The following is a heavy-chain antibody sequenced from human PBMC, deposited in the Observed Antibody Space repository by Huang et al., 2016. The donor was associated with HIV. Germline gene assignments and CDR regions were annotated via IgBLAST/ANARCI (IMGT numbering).Heavy chain of an antibody. CDR1: GGSVSSGSYY. J-gene: IGHJ3*02. Sequence: QVQLQELGPGLVKPSETLSLTCTVSGGSVSSGSYYWSWIRQPPGKGLEWIGYIYYSGSTNYNPFLKSRVTISVDTAKNQFSLKLSSVTAADTAVYYCARVDLLLGKYGDYEENAFDIWGQGTMVTVSS. V-gene: IGHV4-61*01. CDR3: ARVDLLLGKYGDYEENAFDI. CDR2: IYYSGST. D-gene: IGHD4-17*01.